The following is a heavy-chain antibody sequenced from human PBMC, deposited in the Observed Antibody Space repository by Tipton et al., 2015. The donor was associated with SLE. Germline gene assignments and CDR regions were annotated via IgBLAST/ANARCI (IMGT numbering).Heavy chain of an antibody. CDR3: ARGNYASESYYRLYMDV. J-gene: IGHJ6*03. CDR2: VYYSGYT. Sequence: TLSLTCTVSGGSIRSSNYYWGWIRQPPGKGLEWIGSVYYSGYTFYNPSLKGRVTISGDTSKNQFSLRVSSVTAADTAVYYCARGNYASESYYRLYMDVWGKGTTVTVSS. CDR1: GGSIRSSNYY. D-gene: IGHD3-10*01. V-gene: IGHV4-39*07.